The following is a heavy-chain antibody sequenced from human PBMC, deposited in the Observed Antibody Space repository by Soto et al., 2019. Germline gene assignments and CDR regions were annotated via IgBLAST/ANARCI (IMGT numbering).Heavy chain of an antibody. CDR1: GFTFSSYW. J-gene: IGHJ6*02. Sequence: SGVSLRLSCAASGFTFSSYWMSWVRQAPGKGLEWVANIKQDGSEKYYVDSVKGRFTISRDNAKNSLYLQMNSLRAEDTAVYYCARDRYSYYDFWSGSLPYYYYGMDVWGQGTTVTVSS. CDR3: ARDRYSYYDFWSGSLPYYYYGMDV. D-gene: IGHD3-3*01. CDR2: IKQDGSEK. V-gene: IGHV3-7*01.